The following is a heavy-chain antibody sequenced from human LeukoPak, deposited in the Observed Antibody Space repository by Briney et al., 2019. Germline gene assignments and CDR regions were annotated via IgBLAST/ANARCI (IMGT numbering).Heavy chain of an antibody. CDR3: AQGGLKQQLAFFDY. CDR1: GFTFSSYG. CDR2: IRYDGSNK. V-gene: IGHV3-30*02. D-gene: IGHD6-13*01. Sequence: PGGSLRLSCAASGFTFSSYGMHWVRQAPGKGLEWVAFIRYDGSNKYYADSVKGRFTISRDNSKNTLYLQMNSLRAEDTAVYYCAQGGLKQQLAFFDYWGQGTLVTVSS. J-gene: IGHJ4*02.